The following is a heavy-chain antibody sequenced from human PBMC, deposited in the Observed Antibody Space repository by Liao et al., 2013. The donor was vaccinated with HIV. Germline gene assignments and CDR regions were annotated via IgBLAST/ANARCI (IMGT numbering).Heavy chain of an antibody. CDR1: GRSINSYY. Sequence: QVQLQESGPGLVKPSGTLSLTCTVSGRSINSYYWSWIRQPAGKGLEWIGRVYSSGSTNYNPSLKGRVTMSVDTSKRQFSLRLNSVTAADTAVYYCARDRTATVSTEYFYFDSWGQGTLVTVSS. V-gene: IGHV4-4*07. CDR2: VYSSGST. J-gene: IGHJ4*02. CDR3: ARDRTATVSTEYFYFDS. D-gene: IGHD4-17*01.